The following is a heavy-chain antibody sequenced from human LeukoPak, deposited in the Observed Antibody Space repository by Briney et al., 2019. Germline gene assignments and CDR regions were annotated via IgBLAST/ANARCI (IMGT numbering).Heavy chain of an antibody. V-gene: IGHV1-3*01. CDR2: INAGNGNT. CDR1: GYTFTSYA. D-gene: IGHD3-16*02. Sequence: EASVKVSSKASGYTFTSYAMHWVRQAPGQRLEWMGWINAGNGNTKYSQKFQGRVTITRDTSASTAYMELSSLRSKDTAVYYCARAPYDYVWGSYRSNYFDYWGQGTLVTVSS. J-gene: IGHJ4*02. CDR3: ARAPYDYVWGSYRSNYFDY.